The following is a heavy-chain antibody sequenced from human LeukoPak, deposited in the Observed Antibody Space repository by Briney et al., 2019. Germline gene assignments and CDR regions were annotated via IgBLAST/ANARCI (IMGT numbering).Heavy chain of an antibody. V-gene: IGHV3-21*01. J-gene: IGHJ4*02. D-gene: IGHD3-22*01. Sequence: PGGSLRLSCAASGFTVSSNYMSWVRQAPGKGLEWVSSISSSSSYIYYADSVRGRFTISRDNAKNSLFLQMNSLRAGDTAVYYCAIMPYDSSGYSQYWGQGTLVTVSS. CDR2: ISSSSSYI. CDR3: AIMPYDSSGYSQY. CDR1: GFTVSSNY.